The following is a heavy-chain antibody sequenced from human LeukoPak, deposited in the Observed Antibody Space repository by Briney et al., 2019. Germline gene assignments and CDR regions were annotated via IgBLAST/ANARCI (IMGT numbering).Heavy chain of an antibody. CDR3: AKDYITYYYDSSGYSHFDY. CDR2: ISGDGGST. CDR1: GFTFDDCA. Sequence: PGGSLRLSCAASGFTFDDCAMHWVRQAPGKGLEWVSLISGDGGSTYYADSVKGRFTISRDNSKNSLYLQMNSLRTEDTALYYCAKDYITYYYDSSGYSHFDYWGQGTLVTVSS. D-gene: IGHD3-22*01. V-gene: IGHV3-43*02. J-gene: IGHJ4*02.